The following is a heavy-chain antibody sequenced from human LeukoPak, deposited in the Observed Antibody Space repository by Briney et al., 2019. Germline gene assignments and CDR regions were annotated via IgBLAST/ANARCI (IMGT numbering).Heavy chain of an antibody. Sequence: ASVKVSCKASNYNFPTYGISWVRQAPGQGLEWMGWISAYNGHTNYAQKFLGRVTMTTDTSTSTAYMELRSLRSDDTAVYYCARALHGSGPNWFDPWGQGTLVTVSS. D-gene: IGHD2-15*01. CDR2: ISAYNGHT. CDR1: NYNFPTYG. J-gene: IGHJ5*02. V-gene: IGHV1-18*01. CDR3: ARALHGSGPNWFDP.